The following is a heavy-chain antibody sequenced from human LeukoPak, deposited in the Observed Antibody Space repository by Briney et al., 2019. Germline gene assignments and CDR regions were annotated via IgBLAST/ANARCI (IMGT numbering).Heavy chain of an antibody. CDR1: GGSISSSSYY. CDR3: ARHYVFVSGGSSFDY. D-gene: IGHD3-16*01. Sequence: PSETLSLTFTVSGGSISSSSYYWGWIRQPPGKGLEWIGSIYSSGSTNYNPSLKSRITISLDTSKNQFSLNLNSVTAADTAVYYCARHYVFVSGGSSFDYWGQGTLVTASS. V-gene: IGHV4-39*07. CDR2: IYSSGST. J-gene: IGHJ4*02.